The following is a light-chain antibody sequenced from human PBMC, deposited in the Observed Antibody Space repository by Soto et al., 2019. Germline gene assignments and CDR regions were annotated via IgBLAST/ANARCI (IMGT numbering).Light chain of an antibody. CDR3: SAYSTGSTPVL. CDR1: SSDLGSTFNY. Sequence: QSALTQPASVSGSPGQSITISCTGTSSDLGSTFNYVSWYQHHPGKAPRLIMSDVNHRPSGVSDRFSGSKSGNTASLTISGLQAEDEADYFCSAYSTGSTPVLFGGGTKLTVL. J-gene: IGLJ3*02. CDR2: DVN. V-gene: IGLV2-14*03.